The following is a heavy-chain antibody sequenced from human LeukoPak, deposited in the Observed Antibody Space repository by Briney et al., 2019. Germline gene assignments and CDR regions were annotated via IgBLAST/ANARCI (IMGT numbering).Heavy chain of an antibody. Sequence: ASVKVSCKASGYTFTGNYIHWVRQAPGQGLEWMGWISPNNGGTDYAQKFQGRVITTRDTSISTAYMELSNLRSDDTAVYYCARDYYGSGTGYYMDVWGKGTTVTVSS. J-gene: IGHJ6*03. CDR2: ISPNNGGT. D-gene: IGHD3-10*01. CDR1: GYTFTGNY. CDR3: ARDYYGSGTGYYMDV. V-gene: IGHV1-2*02.